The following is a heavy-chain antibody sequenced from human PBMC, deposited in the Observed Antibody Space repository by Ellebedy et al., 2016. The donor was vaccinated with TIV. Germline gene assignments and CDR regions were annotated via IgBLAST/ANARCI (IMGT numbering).Heavy chain of an antibody. D-gene: IGHD5-18*01. CDR1: GFTFSDYY. CDR2: ISSSGSTI. V-gene: IGHV3-11*01. CDR3: AKAASYSYGPLGYYFDY. Sequence: GGSLRLXXAASGFTFSDYYMSWIRQAPGKGLEWVSYISSSGSTIYYADSVKGRFTISRDNAKNSLYLQMNSLRAEDTAVYYCAKAASYSYGPLGYYFDYWGQGTLVTVSS. J-gene: IGHJ4*02.